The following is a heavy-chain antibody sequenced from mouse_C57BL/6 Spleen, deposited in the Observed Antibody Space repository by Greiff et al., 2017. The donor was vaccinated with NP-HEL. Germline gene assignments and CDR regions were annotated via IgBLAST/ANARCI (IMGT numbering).Heavy chain of an antibody. CDR3: AREFRDYGSSLDY. Sequence: VQLQQPGAELVRPGSSVKLSCKASGYTFTSYWMHWVKQRPIQGLEWIGNIDPSDSETHYNQKFKDKATLTVDKSSSTAYMQLSSLTSEDSAVYYCAREFRDYGSSLDYWGQGTTLTVSS. D-gene: IGHD1-1*01. CDR1: GYTFTSYW. CDR2: IDPSDSET. V-gene: IGHV1-52*01. J-gene: IGHJ2*01.